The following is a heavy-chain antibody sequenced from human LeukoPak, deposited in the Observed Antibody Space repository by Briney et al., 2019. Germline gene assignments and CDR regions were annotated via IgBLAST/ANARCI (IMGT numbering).Heavy chain of an antibody. J-gene: IGHJ5*02. V-gene: IGHV3-30*18. D-gene: IGHD6-19*01. CDR1: GFPFSSYG. CDR2: ISYDGSNK. Sequence: GGSLSLSCAASGFPFSSYGMHWVRPAPGKGLEWVAVISYDGSNKYYADSVKGRFTISRGNSKNTLYLQMNSLRAEDTAVYYCAKDRYSSGWDNWFDLWGQGTLVTVSS. CDR3: AKDRYSSGWDNWFDL.